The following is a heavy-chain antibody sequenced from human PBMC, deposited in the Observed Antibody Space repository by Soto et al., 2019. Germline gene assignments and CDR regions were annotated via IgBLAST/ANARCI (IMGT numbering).Heavy chain of an antibody. J-gene: IGHJ4*02. D-gene: IGHD3-16*01. Sequence: ASVKVSCKASCYTFTSYGISWVRHAPGQGLEWMGWISAYNGKTNYAQKFQGRVTITSGEAPSVTYMELSGLRSDDTAVYYCARGAPEYTDIGLWYFDYWGQGSLVTVSS. CDR1: CYTFTSYG. CDR3: ARGAPEYTDIGLWYFDY. V-gene: IGHV1-18*04. CDR2: ISAYNGKT.